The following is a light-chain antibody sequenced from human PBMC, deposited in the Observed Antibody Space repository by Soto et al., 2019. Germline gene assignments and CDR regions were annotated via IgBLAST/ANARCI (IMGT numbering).Light chain of an antibody. V-gene: IGKV3-20*01. CDR1: QSVSSSY. CDR2: GAS. CDR3: QQYNEWPRT. Sequence: EIVLTQSPGTLSLSPGERATLSCRASQSVSSSYLAWYQHIPGQAPRLLIYGASSRATGIPDRFSGSGSGTDFTLTISRLDPEDFAVYYCQQYNEWPRTFGQGTKVDIK. J-gene: IGKJ1*01.